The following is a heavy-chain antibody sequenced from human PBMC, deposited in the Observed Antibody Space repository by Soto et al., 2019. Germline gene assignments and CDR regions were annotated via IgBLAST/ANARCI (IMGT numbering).Heavy chain of an antibody. CDR2: IYYSGTT. V-gene: IGHV4-39*01. Sequence: PSETLSLTCTVSGDSISSSSYYWGWIRQPPGKGLEWIGDIYYSGTTHYNPSLKSRVTISIDTSKNQFSLHLRSVTAADTAVYYCARARRGYSETGDYFYPLGFDSWSQGTLVTVSS. D-gene: IGHD3-9*01. CDR3: ARARRGYSETGDYFYPLGFDS. CDR1: GDSISSSSYY. J-gene: IGHJ4*02.